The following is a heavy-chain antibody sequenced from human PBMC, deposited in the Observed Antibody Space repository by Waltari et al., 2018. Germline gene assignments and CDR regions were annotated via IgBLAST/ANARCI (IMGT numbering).Heavy chain of an antibody. CDR3: ARGIAKGGYGAVDY. CDR1: GASISSGTYY. Sequence: QVHLQESGPGLVRPSQTLSLTCNVSGASISSGTYYWNWIRQPAGKGPEWIGRIHIRGSTNYSPSLKSRVTISVDTSNNQFSLKRTAVTAADTAVYYCARGIAKGGYGAVDYWDQGRLVTVSS. V-gene: IGHV4-61*02. D-gene: IGHD5-18*01. J-gene: IGHJ4*02. CDR2: IHIRGST.